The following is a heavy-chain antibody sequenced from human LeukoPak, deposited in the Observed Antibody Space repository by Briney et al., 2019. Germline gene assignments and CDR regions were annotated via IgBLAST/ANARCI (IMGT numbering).Heavy chain of an antibody. CDR2: ISGSGGST. CDR1: GFTFSSYA. Sequence: PGGSLRLSCAASGFTFSSYAMSWVRQAPGKGLEWVSAISGSGGSTFYADSVKGRFTISRDNSKNTLYLQMNSLRAEDTAVYYCSKVPDYGGNAGNFFFDYWGQGTLVTVSS. CDR3: SKVPDYGGNAGNFFFDY. D-gene: IGHD4-23*01. V-gene: IGHV3-23*01. J-gene: IGHJ4*02.